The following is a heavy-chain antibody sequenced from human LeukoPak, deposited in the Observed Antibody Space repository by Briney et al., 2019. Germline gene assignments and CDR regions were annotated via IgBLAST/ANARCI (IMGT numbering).Heavy chain of an antibody. CDR2: IYYSGST. V-gene: IGHV4-59*08. CDR3: ARHEGYGYHYFDY. D-gene: IGHD1-1*01. CDR1: GGSISSYY. J-gene: IGHJ4*02. Sequence: KPSETLSLTCTVSGGSISSYYWSWIRQPPGKGLEWIGYIYYSGSTNYNPSLKSRVTISVDTSKNQFSLKLSSVTAADTAVYYCARHEGYGYHYFDYWGQGTLVTVSS.